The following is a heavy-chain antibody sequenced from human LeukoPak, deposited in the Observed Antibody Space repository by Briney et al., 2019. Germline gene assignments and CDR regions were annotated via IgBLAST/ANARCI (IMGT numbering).Heavy chain of an antibody. CDR3: ARDKAVGPTLLDY. V-gene: IGHV3-30*02. D-gene: IGHD1-26*01. J-gene: IGHJ4*02. CDR2: IRYDGSNK. CDR1: GLTFSSYG. Sequence: SGGSLRLSCAASGLTFSSYGMHWVRQAPGKGVEWVAFIRYDGSNKYYADSVKGRFTISRDNAKNSLYLQMNSLRAEDTAVYYCARDKAVGPTLLDYWGQGTLVTVSS.